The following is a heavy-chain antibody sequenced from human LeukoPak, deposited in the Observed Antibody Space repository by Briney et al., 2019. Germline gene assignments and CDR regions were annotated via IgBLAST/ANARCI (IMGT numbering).Heavy chain of an antibody. CDR3: ARVATRHVYYYAP. V-gene: IGHV1-8*01. D-gene: IGHD3-10*01. Sequence: ASVKVSCKASEYTFTSYDINWVRQATGQGLEWMGWMNPNSGSTGYAQKFQGRVTMTRNTSISTAYMELSSLRSEDTAVYYCARVATRHVYYYAPRGQGTLVTVSS. CDR1: EYTFTSYD. J-gene: IGHJ4*02. CDR2: MNPNSGST.